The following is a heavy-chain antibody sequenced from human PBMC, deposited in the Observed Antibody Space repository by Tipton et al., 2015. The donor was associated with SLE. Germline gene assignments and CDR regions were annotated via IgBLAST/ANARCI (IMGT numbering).Heavy chain of an antibody. V-gene: IGHV4-61*01. J-gene: IGHJ3*02. CDR2: LSYTGST. CDR3: ARTLDTLDI. Sequence: TLSLTCTVSGGSISSGSYYWSWIRQSPGKGLEYIGYLSYTGSTKYNPSLKSRVTISVDTSKNQFSLKLSSVTAADTAVYYCARTLDTLDIWGQGTMVTVSS. CDR1: GGSISSGSYY.